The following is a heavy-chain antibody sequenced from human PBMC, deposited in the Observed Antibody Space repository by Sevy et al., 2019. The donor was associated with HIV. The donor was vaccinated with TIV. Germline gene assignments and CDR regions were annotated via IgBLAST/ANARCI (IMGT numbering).Heavy chain of an antibody. D-gene: IGHD3-16*01. Sequence: SGCLRLSCAASGFTFSNYWMTWVRQAPGKGLEWVANIKRDGSEKYYVDSVKGRFTISRDNAKNSLYLQMNSLRAKDTALYYCARVDAHYDKGLDPWGQGTPVLVSS. CDR1: GFTFSNYW. CDR3: ARVDAHYDKGLDP. V-gene: IGHV3-7*01. J-gene: IGHJ5*02. CDR2: IKRDGSEK.